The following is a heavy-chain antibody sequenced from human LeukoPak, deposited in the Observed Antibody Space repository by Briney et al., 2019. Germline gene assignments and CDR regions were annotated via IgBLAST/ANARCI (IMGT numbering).Heavy chain of an antibody. D-gene: IGHD6-19*01. CDR2: IHHTGST. J-gene: IGHJ4*02. V-gene: IGHV4-59*12. CDR3: ARPNSSGWYRSFDY. CDR1: GGSLNDYY. Sequence: SETLSLTCTVSGGSLNDYYWSWLRQPPGRGLEWIGCIHHTGSTKYNPSLNSRVTMSVDTSKNQFSLKLSSVTAADTAVYYCARPNSSGWYRSFDYWGQGTLVTVSS.